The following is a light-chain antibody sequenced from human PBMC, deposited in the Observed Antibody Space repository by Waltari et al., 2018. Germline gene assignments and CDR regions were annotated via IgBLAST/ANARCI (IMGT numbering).Light chain of an antibody. CDR3: HVWDTSGDPVV. Sequence: SFVLTQPPSVSVAPGQTASIPCGGNNIGSRTVPWYQQRPGQAPVLVVYVDTDRPSGIPERFSGSNSGDTATLTISRVEAGDEADYYCHVWDTSGDPVVFGGGTKLTVL. J-gene: IGLJ2*01. V-gene: IGLV3-21*02. CDR1: NIGSRT. CDR2: VDT.